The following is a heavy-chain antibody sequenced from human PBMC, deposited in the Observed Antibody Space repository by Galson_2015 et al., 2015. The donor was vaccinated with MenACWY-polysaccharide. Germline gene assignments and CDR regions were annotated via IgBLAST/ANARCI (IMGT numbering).Heavy chain of an antibody. Sequence: SETLSLTCAVSGGSIDNTNWWSWVRQAPGKGLEWIGEINHSGTTNYNPSLKSRVTISVDKSKKQFSLKLTSVTAADTAVYYCARKFDYRGQGTLVIVSS. J-gene: IGHJ4*02. CDR1: GGSIDNTNW. CDR3: ARKFDY. V-gene: IGHV4-4*02. CDR2: INHSGTT.